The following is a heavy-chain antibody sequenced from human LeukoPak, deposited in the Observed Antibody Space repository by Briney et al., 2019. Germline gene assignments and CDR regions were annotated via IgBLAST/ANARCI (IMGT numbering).Heavy chain of an antibody. J-gene: IGHJ4*02. CDR2: ISWNSGNI. D-gene: IGHD1-20*01. V-gene: IGHV3-9*01. CDR1: GFIFDDYA. Sequence: GGSLRLSCAASGFIFDDYAMHWVRQAPGKGLEWVSGISWNSGNIGYADSVKGRFTISRDNAENSLYLQMNSLRAEDTALYYCAKGNLRYYFDYWGQGTLVTVSS. CDR3: AKGNLRYYFDY.